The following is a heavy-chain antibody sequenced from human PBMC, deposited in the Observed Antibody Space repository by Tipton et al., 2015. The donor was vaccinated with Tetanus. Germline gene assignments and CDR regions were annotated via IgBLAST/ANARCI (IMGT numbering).Heavy chain of an antibody. J-gene: IGHJ3*02. CDR3: AISRRGEVQGDAFDI. D-gene: IGHD3-10*01. CDR2: MNPNSGNT. Sequence: QVQLVQSGAEVKKPGASVKVSCKASGYTFTSYDINWVRQATGQGLEWMGWMNPNSGNTGYAQKFQGRVTMARNTSISTAYMERSSRGSEDTAVYYCAISRRGEVQGDAFDIWGQGTMVTVSS. CDR1: GYTFTSYD. V-gene: IGHV1-8*01.